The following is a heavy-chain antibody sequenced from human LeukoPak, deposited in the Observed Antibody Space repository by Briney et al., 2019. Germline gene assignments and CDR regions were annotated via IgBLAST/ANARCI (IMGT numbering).Heavy chain of an antibody. J-gene: IGHJ4*02. Sequence: GGSLRLSCAASGFTFSSYSMNWVRQAPGKGLEWVSYISSSSGTVYYADSVKGRFTISRDNAKNSLYLQMNSLRAEDTAVYYCVRRSWYVDYWGQGTLVTVSS. V-gene: IGHV3-48*01. D-gene: IGHD6-13*01. CDR1: GFTFSSYS. CDR2: ISSSSGTV. CDR3: VRRSWYVDY.